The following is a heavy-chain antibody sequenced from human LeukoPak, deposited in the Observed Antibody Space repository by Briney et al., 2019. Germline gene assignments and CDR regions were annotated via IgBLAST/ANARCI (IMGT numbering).Heavy chain of an antibody. D-gene: IGHD6-19*01. J-gene: IGHJ5*02. CDR3: ARKVLAVAGRGGWFDP. CDR1: GFTFSSYW. V-gene: IGHV3-7*01. Sequence: PGGSLRLSCAASGFTFSSYWMSWVRQAPGKGLEWVANIKQDGSEKYYVDSVKGRFTISRDNAKNSLYLQMNSLRAEDTAVYYCARKVLAVAGRGGWFDPWGQGTLVTVSS. CDR2: IKQDGSEK.